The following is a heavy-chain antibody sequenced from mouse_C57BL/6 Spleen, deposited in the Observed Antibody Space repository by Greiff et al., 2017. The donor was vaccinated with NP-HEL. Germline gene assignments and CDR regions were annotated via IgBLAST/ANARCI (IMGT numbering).Heavy chain of an antibody. V-gene: IGHV1-15*01. J-gene: IGHJ1*03. D-gene: IGHD1-1*01. CDR3: TRCPGSSYAHWYFDV. Sequence: QVHVKQSGAELVRPGASVTLSCKASGYTFTDYEMHWVKQTPVHGLEWIGAIDPETGGPAYNQKFKGKSILTADKSSSTAYMELRSLTSEASAVYYCTRCPGSSYAHWYFDVWGTGTTVTVSS. CDR1: GYTFTDYE. CDR2: IDPETGGP.